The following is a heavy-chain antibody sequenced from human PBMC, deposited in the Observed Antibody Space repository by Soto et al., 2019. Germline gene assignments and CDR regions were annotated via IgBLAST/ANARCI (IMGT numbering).Heavy chain of an antibody. V-gene: IGHV4-34*01. Sequence: ASGTLSLTCAVYGGSFSSYSWTWFRQTPGKGLEWIGDINHSGRVNYSPPLKRRVTISLDTSKNQFSLTLSAVTAADTAMYYCSTRAYDTNGYYRFDPWGQGTLVTVSS. D-gene: IGHD3-22*01. CDR3: STRAYDTNGYYRFDP. J-gene: IGHJ5*01. CDR1: GGSFSSYS. CDR2: INHSGRV.